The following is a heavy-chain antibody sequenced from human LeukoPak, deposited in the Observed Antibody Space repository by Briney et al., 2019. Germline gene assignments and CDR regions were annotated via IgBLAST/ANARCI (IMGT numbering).Heavy chain of an antibody. CDR2: INPNIGIT. D-gene: IGHD3-9*01. Sequence: GASVKVSCKASGYTFTGYYLHWVRQAPGQGLEWMGRINPNIGITDYAQKFQGRVSMTRDTSISTAYLELRWLRSDDTAMYYCARGDGAGYCDYWGQGTLVTVSS. CDR1: GYTFTGYY. V-gene: IGHV1-2*06. J-gene: IGHJ4*02. CDR3: ARGDGAGYCDY.